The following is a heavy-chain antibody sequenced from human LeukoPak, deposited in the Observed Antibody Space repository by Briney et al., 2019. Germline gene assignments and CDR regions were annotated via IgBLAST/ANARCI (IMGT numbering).Heavy chain of an antibody. V-gene: IGHV4-59*01. D-gene: IGHD2-15*01. CDR1: GGSISSYY. CDR3: ARDIVVVVATNSAFDI. Sequence: SETLSLTYTVSGGSISSYYWSWIRQPPGKGLEWIGYIYYSGSTNYNPSLKSRVTISLDTSKNQFSLKLSSVTAADTAVYYCARDIVVVVATNSAFDIWGQGTMVTVSS. J-gene: IGHJ3*02. CDR2: IYYSGST.